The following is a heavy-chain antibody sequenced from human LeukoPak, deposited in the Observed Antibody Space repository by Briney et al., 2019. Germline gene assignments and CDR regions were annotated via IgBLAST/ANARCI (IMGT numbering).Heavy chain of an antibody. J-gene: IGHJ6*03. V-gene: IGHV1-2*02. CDR1: GYTFTGYY. CDR3: ARSITIFGVVTSYYYMDV. Sequence: GASVKVSCKASGYTFTGYYMHWVRQAPGQGLEWMGWINPNSGGTNYAQKFQGRVTMTRDTSISTAYMELSRLRSDDTAIYYCARSITIFGVVTSYYYMDVWGKGTTVTVSS. CDR2: INPNSGGT. D-gene: IGHD3-3*01.